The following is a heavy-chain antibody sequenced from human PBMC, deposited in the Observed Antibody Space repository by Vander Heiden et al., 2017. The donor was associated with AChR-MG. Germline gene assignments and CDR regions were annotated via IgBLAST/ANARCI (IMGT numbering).Heavy chain of an antibody. V-gene: IGHV3-7*03. CDR3: EREGV. J-gene: IGHJ4*02. CDR1: GFTFSRYP. Sequence: DVQQVESGGTLVQPGGSLRLSCATSGFTFSRYPMNWVRQGPGRGLEGVARISQDGSQKHYVDSVKGRFTISRDDAKKSLYLQMSSLRVDDTAVYYCEREGVWGQGTLVTVAS. CDR2: ISQDGSQK.